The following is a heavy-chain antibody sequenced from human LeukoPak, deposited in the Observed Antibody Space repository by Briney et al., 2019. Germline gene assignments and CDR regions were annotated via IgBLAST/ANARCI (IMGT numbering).Heavy chain of an antibody. CDR3: TADSIPDYGDSKGDAFDI. CDR1: RFTVGDAW. D-gene: IGHD4-17*01. CDR2: IKSKIDGGTT. Sequence: GGSLRLSCAASRFTVGDAWMTWVRQAPGKGLEWVGRIKSKIDGGTTDYTAPVKGRFTISRDESKGTLYPQMNSLKTEDTAVYYCTADSIPDYGDSKGDAFDIWGQGTMVTVSS. V-gene: IGHV3-15*01. J-gene: IGHJ3*02.